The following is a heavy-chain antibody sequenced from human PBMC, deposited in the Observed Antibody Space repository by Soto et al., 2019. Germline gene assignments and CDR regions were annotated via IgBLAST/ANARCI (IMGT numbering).Heavy chain of an antibody. CDR1: GGSVSSGSYF. D-gene: IGHD5-18*01. J-gene: IGHJ5*02. CDR2: ISYSGST. Sequence: SSETLSLTCNVSGGSVSSGSYFWSWIRQPPGKGLEWIGYISYSGSTNYNPSLKSRVTISVDTSKNQFSLKLSSVTAADTAVYYCARFNVDTAMANWFDPWGQGTLVTVSS. V-gene: IGHV4-61*01. CDR3: ARFNVDTAMANWFDP.